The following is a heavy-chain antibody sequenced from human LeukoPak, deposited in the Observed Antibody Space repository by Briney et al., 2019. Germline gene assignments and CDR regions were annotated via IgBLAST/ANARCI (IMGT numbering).Heavy chain of an antibody. V-gene: IGHV4-59*01. J-gene: IGHJ4*02. D-gene: IGHD3-22*01. CDR3: ARASPDYYDSSGYFSN. CDR2: IYYSGST. Sequence: PSETLSLTCTVSGGSISSYYWSWIRQPPGKGLEWIGCIYYSGSTNYNPSLKSRVTISVDTSKNQFSLKLSSVTAADTAVYYCARASPDYYDSSGYFSNWGQGTLVTVSS. CDR1: GGSISSYY.